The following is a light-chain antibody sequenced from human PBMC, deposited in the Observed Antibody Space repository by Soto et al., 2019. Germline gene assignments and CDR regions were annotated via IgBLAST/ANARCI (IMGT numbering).Light chain of an antibody. CDR3: SSYSSSSALDVI. Sequence: QSALAQPASVSGSPGQSITISCAGTNRDVGGYNYVSWYQQYPGKAPKLIIYEVTYRPSGVSNRFSGSKSGNTASLTISGLQAEDEAEYYCSSYSSSSALDVIFGGGTKLTVL. CDR1: NRDVGGYNY. CDR2: EVT. V-gene: IGLV2-14*01. J-gene: IGLJ2*01.